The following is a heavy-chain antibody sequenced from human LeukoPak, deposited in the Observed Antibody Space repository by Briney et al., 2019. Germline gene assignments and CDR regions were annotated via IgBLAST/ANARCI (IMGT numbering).Heavy chain of an antibody. V-gene: IGHV3-33*08. CDR3: ARDRGSDDPIDY. Sequence: PGGSLRLSCAASGFTFSSFGMHWVRQAPGRGLEWVAVIWHDGRNKFYADSLKGRFTISRDNSKNTLYLQMNSLRAEDTAVYYCARDRGSDDPIDYWGQGTLVTVSS. J-gene: IGHJ4*02. CDR1: GFTFSSFG. CDR2: IWHDGRNK. D-gene: IGHD2-15*01.